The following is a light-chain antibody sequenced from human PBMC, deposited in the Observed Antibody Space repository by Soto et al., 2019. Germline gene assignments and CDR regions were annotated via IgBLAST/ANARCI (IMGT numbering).Light chain of an antibody. CDR1: QSISNY. CDR3: QQSFSPLWT. V-gene: IGKV1-39*01. Sequence: DLQMTPSPSSLSASVGDRVTITCRASQSISNYLNWYQQKPGKAPKLLIYAASSMQSGVPSRFSGIGSEKDFTLTISSLQPDDSATYYCQQSFSPLWTFGQGTKVEV. J-gene: IGKJ1*01. CDR2: AAS.